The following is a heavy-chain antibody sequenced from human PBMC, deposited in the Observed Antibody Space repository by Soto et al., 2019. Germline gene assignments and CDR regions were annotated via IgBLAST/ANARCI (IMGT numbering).Heavy chain of an antibody. CDR1: GFSFSTYA. CDR2: IDGSGGDT. CDR3: AKDDGPGSHNTD. Sequence: GESLKISCAASGFSFSTYAMSWVRRAPGKGLEWVSTIDGSGGDTYYANSVMGRFTISRDNSKNTLFLQMNSLRAEDTAVYYCAKDDGPGSHNTDWGLGTLVIVSS. J-gene: IGHJ4*02. V-gene: IGHV3-23*01. D-gene: IGHD3-10*01.